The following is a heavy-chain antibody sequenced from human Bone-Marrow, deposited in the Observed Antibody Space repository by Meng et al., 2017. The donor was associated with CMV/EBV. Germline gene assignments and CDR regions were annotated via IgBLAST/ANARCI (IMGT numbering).Heavy chain of an antibody. J-gene: IGHJ3*02. D-gene: IGHD3-9*01. V-gene: IGHV3-43*01. CDR3: AKEYLGYDAFDI. CDR1: GFTFDDYT. Sequence: GESLKISCVASGFTFDDYTMNWVRQALGKGLEWVSFISWDGSSTHYADSVKGRFTISRDNSKNSLYLQMNSLRTEDTALYYCAKEYLGYDAFDIWGQGTMVTVSS. CDR2: ISWDGSST.